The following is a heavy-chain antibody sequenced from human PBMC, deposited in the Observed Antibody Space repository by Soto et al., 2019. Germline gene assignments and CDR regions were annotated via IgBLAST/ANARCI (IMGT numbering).Heavy chain of an antibody. V-gene: IGHV1-18*01. J-gene: IGHJ3*01. Sequence: QVQLVQSGAEVKKPGASVKVSCKASGYTFTSSGMSWLRQAPGHGLEWMGWISAHTGSSEYAQRFQGRVTMTTYRATSTAYIELRSLRSDDTAVYYCARAFYYQGSDSRGYSFDAFDVWGPGTLVTVSS. CDR3: ARAFYYQGSDSRGYSFDAFDV. CDR2: ISAHTGSS. D-gene: IGHD3-22*01. CDR1: GYTFTSSG.